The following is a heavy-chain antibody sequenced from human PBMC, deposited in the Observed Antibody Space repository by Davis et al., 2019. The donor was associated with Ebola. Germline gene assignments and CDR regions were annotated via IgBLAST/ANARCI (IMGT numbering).Heavy chain of an antibody. J-gene: IGHJ4*02. V-gene: IGHV3-33*08. CDR1: GFTFSSYA. Sequence: GGSLRLSCAASGFTFSSYAMHWVRQAPGKGLEWVAVIWYDGSNKYYADSVKGRFTISRDNSKNTLYLQMNSLRAEDTAVYYCARGAGYSSSWQDYWGQGTLVTVSS. CDR3: ARGAGYSSSWQDY. D-gene: IGHD6-13*01. CDR2: IWYDGSNK.